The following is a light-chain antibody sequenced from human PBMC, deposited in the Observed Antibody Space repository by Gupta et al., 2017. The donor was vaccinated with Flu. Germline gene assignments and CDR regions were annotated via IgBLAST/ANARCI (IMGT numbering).Light chain of an antibody. Sequence: PATLSGYPVERATLSCRASGSVSNNLAWFQQKHGQAPRLLIFGSSFRGTGVPDRFSGSGSGTEFTLTSSGLQSEDFAVYYCQQYHNWPRTFGQGTRVDIK. CDR1: GSVSNN. J-gene: IGKJ1*01. V-gene: IGKV3-15*01. CDR2: GSS. CDR3: QQYHNWPRT.